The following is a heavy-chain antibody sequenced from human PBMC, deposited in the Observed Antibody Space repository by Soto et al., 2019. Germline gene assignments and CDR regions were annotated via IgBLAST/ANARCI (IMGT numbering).Heavy chain of an antibody. D-gene: IGHD4-4*01. J-gene: IGHJ5*02. V-gene: IGHV6-1*01. CDR1: GDSVSSNSAA. CDR3: ERDPRRVTQNYNCFDP. Sequence: PSQTLSLTCAISGDSVSSNSAAWNWIRQSPSRGLEWLGRTYYRSKWYNDYAVSVKSRITINPDTSKNQFSLQLNSVTPEDTAVYYCERDPRRVTQNYNCFDPWGQGTLVTVSS. CDR2: TYYRSKWYN.